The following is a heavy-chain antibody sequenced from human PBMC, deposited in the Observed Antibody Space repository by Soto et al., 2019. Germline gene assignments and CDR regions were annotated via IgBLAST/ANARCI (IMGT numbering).Heavy chain of an antibody. CDR1: GFSFSSFG. J-gene: IGHJ6*01. CDR3: ARQSVSYGMDV. CDR2: IRDDGIKI. V-gene: IGHV3-30*02. Sequence: QMQLVESGGGVVQPGGSLRLSCAVSGFSFSSFGMHWVRQAPGKGLEWVAFIRDDGIKIFYGDAVKGRFTISRDNSDNTLSVQMSSLGVEDTGVYFCARQSVSYGMDVW.